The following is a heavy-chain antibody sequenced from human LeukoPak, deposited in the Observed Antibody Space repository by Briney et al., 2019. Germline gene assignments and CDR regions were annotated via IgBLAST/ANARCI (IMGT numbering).Heavy chain of an antibody. CDR2: IYSGGST. CDR1: GFTVSSNY. Sequence: PGGSLRLSRAASGFTVSSNYMSWVRQAPGKGLEWVSVIYSGGSTYYADSVKGRFTISRDNSKNTLYLQMNSLRAEDTAVYYCARDTGPVYHYYGMDVWGQGTTVTVSS. CDR3: ARDTGPVYHYYGMDV. J-gene: IGHJ6*02. V-gene: IGHV3-53*01. D-gene: IGHD2-8*02.